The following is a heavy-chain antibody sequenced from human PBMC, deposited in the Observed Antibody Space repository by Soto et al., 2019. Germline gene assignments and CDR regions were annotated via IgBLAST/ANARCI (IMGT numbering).Heavy chain of an antibody. D-gene: IGHD6-6*01. V-gene: IGHV1-58*01. CDR3: AADGGGTYSSSMGDAFDI. J-gene: IGHJ3*02. CDR2: IVVGSGNT. CDR1: GFTFTSSA. Sequence: ASVKVSCKASGFTFTSSAVQWVRQARGQRLEWIGWIVVGSGNTNYAQKFQERVTITRDMSTSTAYMELSSLRSEDTAVYYCAADGGGTYSSSMGDAFDIWGQGTMVTVSS.